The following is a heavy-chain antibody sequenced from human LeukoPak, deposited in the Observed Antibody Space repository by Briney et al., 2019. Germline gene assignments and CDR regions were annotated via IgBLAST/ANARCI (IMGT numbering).Heavy chain of an antibody. CDR1: GFTFSSYG. CDR2: ISYDGSNK. Sequence: PGRSLRLSCAASGFTFSSYGMHWVRQAPGKGLEWVAVISYDGSNKYYADSVKGRFTISRDNSKNTLYLQMNSLRAEDTAVYYCAKDWAMVRGVIAGFFDYWGQGTLVTVSS. J-gene: IGHJ4*02. D-gene: IGHD3-10*01. CDR3: AKDWAMVRGVIAGFFDY. V-gene: IGHV3-30*18.